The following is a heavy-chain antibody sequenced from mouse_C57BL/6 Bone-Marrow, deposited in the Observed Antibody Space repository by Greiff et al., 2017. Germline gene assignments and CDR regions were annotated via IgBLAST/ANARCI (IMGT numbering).Heavy chain of an antibody. Sequence: QVQLQQSGPELVKPGASVKISCKASGYAFSSSWMNWVKQRPGKGLEWIGRIYPGDGDTNYNGKFKGKATLTADKSSSTAYMQPSSLTSEDSAVYFCASSLRLRRLDYWGQGTTLTVSS. D-gene: IGHD2-2*01. J-gene: IGHJ2*01. CDR3: ASSLRLRRLDY. CDR1: GYAFSSSW. CDR2: IYPGDGDT. V-gene: IGHV1-82*01.